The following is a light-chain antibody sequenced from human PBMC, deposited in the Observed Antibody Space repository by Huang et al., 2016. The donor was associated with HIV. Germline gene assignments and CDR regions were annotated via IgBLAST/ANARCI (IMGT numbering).Light chain of an antibody. CDR3: QQRTKWPPVLT. CDR2: KAS. CDR1: PSVGDY. J-gene: IGKJ4*01. V-gene: IGKV3-11*01. Sequence: EIVLTQSPATLSLSTGDRPTLPCSASPSVGDYLALYQQKPGQAPRLLIFKASNRATGIPDRCSGSGSGTDFTLTIDSLQPDDFAIYYCQQRTKWPPVLTFGGGTRVEIK.